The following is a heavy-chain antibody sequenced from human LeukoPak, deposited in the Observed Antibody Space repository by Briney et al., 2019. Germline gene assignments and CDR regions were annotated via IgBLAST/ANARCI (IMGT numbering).Heavy chain of an antibody. CDR1: GFTFSSYA. CDR2: TSGSGGST. CDR3: AKVEQQWLVPSYYFDY. J-gene: IGHJ4*02. Sequence: PGGSLRLSCAASGFTFSSYAMSWVRQAPGKGLEWVSATSGSGGSTYYADSVKGRFTISRDNSKNTLYLQMNSLRAEDTAVYYCAKVEQQWLVPSYYFDYWGQGTLVTVSS. D-gene: IGHD6-19*01. V-gene: IGHV3-23*01.